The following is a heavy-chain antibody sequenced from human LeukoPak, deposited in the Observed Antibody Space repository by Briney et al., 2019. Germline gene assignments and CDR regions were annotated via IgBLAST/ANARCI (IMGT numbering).Heavy chain of an antibody. J-gene: IGHJ3*02. D-gene: IGHD3-22*01. V-gene: IGHV4-39*01. Sequence: SETLSLTCTVPGGSISSSSYYWGWIRQPPGKGLEWIGSIYYSGSTYYNPSLKSRVTISVDTSKNQFSLKLSSVTAADTAVYYCASPHIPMILPDDAFDIWGQGTMVTVSS. CDR1: GGSISSSSYY. CDR3: ASPHIPMILPDDAFDI. CDR2: IYYSGST.